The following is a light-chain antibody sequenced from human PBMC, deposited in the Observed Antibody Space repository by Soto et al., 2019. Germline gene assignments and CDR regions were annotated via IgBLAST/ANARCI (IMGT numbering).Light chain of an antibody. CDR1: TPNIGRNT. J-gene: IGLJ1*01. V-gene: IGLV1-44*01. CDR3: SSHAGSNNYV. CDR2: H. Sequence: QSVLTQPPSASGTPGQRVTISCSGSTPNIGRNTVNWYQQLSREPHKRPSGVPDRFSGSKSGNTASLTASGLQAEDEADYYCSSHAGSNNYVFGTGTKVTVL.